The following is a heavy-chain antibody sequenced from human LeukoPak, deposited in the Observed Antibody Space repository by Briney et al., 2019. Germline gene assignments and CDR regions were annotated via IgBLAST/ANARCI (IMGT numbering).Heavy chain of an antibody. V-gene: IGHV3-48*03. J-gene: IGHJ4*02. Sequence: GGSLRLSCAASGFTFSSYEMHWVRQAPGKGLEWDSYISSSGSIINYADSVKGRFTISRDNAKNSLYLQMNSLTAEDTALYYCARGRIYFDYWGQGTLVTVSS. CDR2: ISSSGSII. CDR3: ARGRIYFDY. CDR1: GFTFSSYE.